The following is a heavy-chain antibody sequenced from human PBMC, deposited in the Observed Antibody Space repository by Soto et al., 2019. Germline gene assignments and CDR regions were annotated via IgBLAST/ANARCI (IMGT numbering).Heavy chain of an antibody. Sequence: GASVKVSCKTSGYTFTDYDINWVQQAPGQGLEWMGWASPDHGNAGYAQQFQGRVTMTSDTSISTVFMELTNLRSEDTAVYYCAVTTGYWGQGTKVTVSS. CDR2: ASPDHGNA. J-gene: IGHJ4*02. CDR3: AVTTGY. V-gene: IGHV1-8*01. D-gene: IGHD4-17*01. CDR1: GYTFTDYD.